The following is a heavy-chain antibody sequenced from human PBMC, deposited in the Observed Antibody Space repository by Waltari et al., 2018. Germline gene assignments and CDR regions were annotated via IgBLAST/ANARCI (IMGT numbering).Heavy chain of an antibody. CDR2: IYHSGST. CDR1: GGSISSGGYS. CDR3: ARDSGYSYGLGYFDY. Sequence: QLQLQESGSGLVKPSQTLSLTCAVPGGSISSGGYSWRWIRTPPGKGLEWIGYIYHSGSTYYNPSLKSRVTISVDRSKNQFSLKLSSVTAADTAVYYCARDSGYSYGLGYFDYWGQGTLVTVSS. D-gene: IGHD5-18*01. V-gene: IGHV4-30-2*01. J-gene: IGHJ4*02.